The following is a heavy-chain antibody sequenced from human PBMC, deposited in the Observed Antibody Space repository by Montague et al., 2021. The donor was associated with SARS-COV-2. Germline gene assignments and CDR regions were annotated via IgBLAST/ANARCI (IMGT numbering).Heavy chain of an antibody. Sequence: SETLSLTCTVSFGSISNYFWTWIRQPPGKGLEWIWYLYDSWIANYNPSLKSRSTISVDTSNNQFSLRLSSVTAADTPVYYCARAYCGGVCHVGPLGQRSLVTGSP. V-gene: IGHV4-59*01. CDR2: LYDSWIA. J-gene: IGHJ5*01. CDR1: FGSISNYF. CDR3: ARAYCGGVCHVGP. D-gene: IGHD2-21*02.